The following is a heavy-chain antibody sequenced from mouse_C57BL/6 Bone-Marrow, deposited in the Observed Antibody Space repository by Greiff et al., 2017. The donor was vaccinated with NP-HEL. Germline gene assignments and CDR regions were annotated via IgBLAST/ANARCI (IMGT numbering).Heavy chain of an antibody. Sequence: QVQLQQPGAELVKPGASVKLSCKASGYTFTSYWMPWVKQRPGQGLEWIGEIDPSDSYTNYNQKFTGKATLTVDTSSSTAYMQLSSLTSEDSAVYYCARNLYYGSSYGYWYFYVWGTGTTVTVSS. J-gene: IGHJ1*03. CDR2: IDPSDSYT. V-gene: IGHV1-50*01. CDR3: ARNLYYGSSYGYWYFYV. D-gene: IGHD1-1*01. CDR1: GYTFTSYW.